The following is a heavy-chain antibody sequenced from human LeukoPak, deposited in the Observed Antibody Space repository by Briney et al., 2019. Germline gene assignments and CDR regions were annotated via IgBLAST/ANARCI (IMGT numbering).Heavy chain of an antibody. Sequence: QPGGSLRLSCASSGFTFSRYWMHWVRQAPGKGLVWVSRINSDGSSTTYADAVKGRFTIPRDNAKNTLYLQMNSLRAEDTAVYYCARGLPWGAFDYWRQGGLVSVSS. V-gene: IGHV3-74*01. CDR1: GFTFSRYW. D-gene: IGHD1-26*01. CDR2: INSDGSST. CDR3: ARGLPWGAFDY. J-gene: IGHJ4*02.